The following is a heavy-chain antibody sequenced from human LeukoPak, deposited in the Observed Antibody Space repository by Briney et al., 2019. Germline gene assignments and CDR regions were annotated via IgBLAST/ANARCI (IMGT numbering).Heavy chain of an antibody. CDR3: ARAYYDFWSGEVPGWFDP. CDR1: GCSISSYSYH. D-gene: IGHD3-3*01. V-gene: IGHV4-61*02. CDR2: SYTSSST. Sequence: SQTLTLTCTASGCSISSYSYHWIWIRQPAGMGLDWIVSSYTSSSTYYNPPLKSRVTISVDTSKNQFSLKLSSVTAADTAVYYCARAYYDFWSGEVPGWFDPWGQGTLVTVSS. J-gene: IGHJ5*02.